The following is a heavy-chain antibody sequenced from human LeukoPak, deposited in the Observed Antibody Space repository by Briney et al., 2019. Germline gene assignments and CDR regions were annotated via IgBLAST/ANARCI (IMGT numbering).Heavy chain of an antibody. CDR1: GFTFSSYS. V-gene: IGHV3-23*01. D-gene: IGHD2-21*02. CDR2: VSGGGGGT. CDR3: AKDRRHIVVVTALIQQ. Sequence: GGSLRLSCAASGFTFSSYSMNWVRQAPGKGLEWVSTVSGGGGGTYYADSVKGRFTISRDNSKNTLYLQMNSLRAEDTAVYYCAKDRRHIVVVTALIQQWGQGTLVTVSS. J-gene: IGHJ1*01.